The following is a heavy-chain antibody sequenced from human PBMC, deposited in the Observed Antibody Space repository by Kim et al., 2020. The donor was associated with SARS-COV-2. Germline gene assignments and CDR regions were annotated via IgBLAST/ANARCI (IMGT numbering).Heavy chain of an antibody. Sequence: SETLSLTCAVYGGSFSGYYWSWIRQPPGKGLEWIGEINHSGSTNYNPSLKSRVTISVDTSKNQFSLKLSSVTAADTAVYYCARKRSSWYNWFDPWGQGTLVTVSS. D-gene: IGHD6-13*01. CDR2: INHSGST. CDR3: ARKRSSWYNWFDP. V-gene: IGHV4-34*01. CDR1: GGSFSGYY. J-gene: IGHJ5*02.